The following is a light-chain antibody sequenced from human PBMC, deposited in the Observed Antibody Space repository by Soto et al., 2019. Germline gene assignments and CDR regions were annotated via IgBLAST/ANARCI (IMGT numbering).Light chain of an antibody. CDR3: AAYTGNWNGPV. CDR2: YDD. CDR1: SSNIGNNA. Sequence: QSVLTQPPSVSEAPRQRVTISCSGSSSNIGNNAVNWYQQLPGKAPKLLIYYDDLLPSGVPERFSGSKSGTSASLTISGLRPEDEAQYYCAAYTGNWNGPVFGGGTKLTVL. V-gene: IGLV1-36*01. J-gene: IGLJ2*01.